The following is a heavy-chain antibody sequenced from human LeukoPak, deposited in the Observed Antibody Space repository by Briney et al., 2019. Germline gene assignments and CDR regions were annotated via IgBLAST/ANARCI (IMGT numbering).Heavy chain of an antibody. J-gene: IGHJ4*02. D-gene: IGHD6-19*01. CDR3: ARDQPNSSGWPYYFDY. CDR1: GYTLTELS. CDR2: FDPEDGET. V-gene: IGHV1-24*01. Sequence: GASVKVSCKVSGYTLTELSMHWVRQAPGKGLEWMGGFDPEDGETIYAQKFQGRVTITADESTSTAYMELSSLRSEDTAVYYCARDQPNSSGWPYYFDYWGQGTLVTVSS.